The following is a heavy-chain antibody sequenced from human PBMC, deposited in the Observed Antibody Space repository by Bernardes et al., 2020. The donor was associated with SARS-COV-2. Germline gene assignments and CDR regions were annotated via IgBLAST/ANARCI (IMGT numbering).Heavy chain of an antibody. CDR1: GYTFTSYG. CDR2: ISADSVNT. CDR3: ATVVGYTYGGGWFDP. J-gene: IGHJ5*02. D-gene: IGHD5-18*01. Sequence: ASVKVSCKASGYTFTSYGISWVRQAPGQGLEWMGWISADSVNTDYAEKFQGRVTMTTDTSTSTAYMELRRRRSDDTAVYYCATVVGYTYGGGWFDPWGQGTLVIVSS. V-gene: IGHV1-18*01.